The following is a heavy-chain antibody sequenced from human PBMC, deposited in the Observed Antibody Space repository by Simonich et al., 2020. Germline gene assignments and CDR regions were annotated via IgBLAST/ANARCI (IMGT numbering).Heavy chain of an antibody. CDR3: ARVSGGTAMVTSTFDI. V-gene: IGHV1-2*02. CDR1: GYTFTGYY. D-gene: IGHD5-18*01. Sequence: QVQLVQSGAEVKKPGASVKVSCKASGYTFTGYYMHWVRQAPRQGLEWMGWINPNSGGTNYAQKFQGRVTMTKDTSISTAYMELSRLRSDDTAVYYCARVSGGTAMVTSTFDIWGQWTMVTVSS. J-gene: IGHJ3*02. CDR2: INPNSGGT.